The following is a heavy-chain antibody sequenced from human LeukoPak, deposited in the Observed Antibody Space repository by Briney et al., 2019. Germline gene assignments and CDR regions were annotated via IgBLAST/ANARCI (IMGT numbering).Heavy chain of an antibody. CDR3: ARNQIKIGNWFDP. J-gene: IGHJ5*02. D-gene: IGHD1-14*01. CDR2: ISSSSSYI. V-gene: IGHV3-21*01. Sequence: GSLRLSCAASGFTFSSYSMNWVRLAQGKGLEWVSTISSSSSYIYYADSVKGRFTISRDNAKNSLYLQMNSVRAEVTAVYYCARNQIKIGNWFDPWGQGTLVTVSS. CDR1: GFTFSSYS.